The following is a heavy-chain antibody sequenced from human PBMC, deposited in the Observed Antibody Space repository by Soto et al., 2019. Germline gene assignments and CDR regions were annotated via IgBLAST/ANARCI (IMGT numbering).Heavy chain of an antibody. J-gene: IGHJ4*02. D-gene: IGHD2-15*01. V-gene: IGHV3-49*03. CDR3: TRDLPEDIVVVVAAMEQDVRAIL. CDR2: IRSKAYGGTT. CDR1: GFTFGDYA. Sequence: EVQLVESGGGLVQPGRSLRLSCTASGFTFGDYAMRWFRQAPGKGLEWVGFIRSKAYGGTTEYAASVKGRFTISRDDSKSIAYLQMNSLKTEDTAVYYCTRDLPEDIVVVVAAMEQDVRAILWGQGTLVTVSS.